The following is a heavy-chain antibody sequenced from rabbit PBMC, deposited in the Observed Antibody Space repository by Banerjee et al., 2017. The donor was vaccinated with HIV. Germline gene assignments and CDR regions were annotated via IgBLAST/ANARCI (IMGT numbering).Heavy chain of an antibody. Sequence: YYASWVNGRFTISKTSATTVTLQMTSLTAADTATYSCARESGGGSDGVGTFALWGQGTLVTVS. V-gene: IGHV1S40*01. D-gene: IGHD6-1*01. J-gene: IGHJ3*01. CDR3: ARESGGGSDGVGTFAL.